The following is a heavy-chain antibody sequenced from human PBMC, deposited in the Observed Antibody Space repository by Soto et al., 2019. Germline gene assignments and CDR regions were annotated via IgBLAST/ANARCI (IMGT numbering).Heavy chain of an antibody. J-gene: IGHJ4*02. D-gene: IGHD1-26*01. Sequence: LRLSCAASGFTFSSYGMHWVRQAPGKGLEWVAVISYDGSNKYYADSVKGRFTISRDNSKNTLYLQMNSLRAEDTAVYYCAKDCLSRIVGATSPGYWGQGTLVTVSS. CDR1: GFTFSSYG. CDR3: AKDCLSRIVGATSPGY. V-gene: IGHV3-30*18. CDR2: ISYDGSNK.